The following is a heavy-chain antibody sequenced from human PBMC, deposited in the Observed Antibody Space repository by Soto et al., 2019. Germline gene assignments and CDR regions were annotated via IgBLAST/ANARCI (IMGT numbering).Heavy chain of an antibody. CDR3: ASRGPLPAAMGHY. D-gene: IGHD2-2*01. Sequence: PSETLSLTCAVSGGSISSSNWWSWVRQPPGKGLEWIGEIYHSGSTNYNPSLKSRVTISVDKSKNQFSLKLSSVTAADTAVYYCASRGPLPAAMGHYWGQGTLVTVSS. CDR2: IYHSGST. V-gene: IGHV4-4*02. J-gene: IGHJ4*02. CDR1: GGSISSSNW.